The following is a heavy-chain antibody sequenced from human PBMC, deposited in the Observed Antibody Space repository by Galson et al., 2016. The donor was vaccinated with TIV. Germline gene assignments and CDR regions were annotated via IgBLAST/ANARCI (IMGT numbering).Heavy chain of an antibody. CDR2: ISGSGGTT. Sequence: SLRLSCAASGFTFSTFAMNWVRQAPGKGLEWVSVISGSGGTTYYADSVKGRFTVSRDNSKNTLYLQMNSLRAEDTAVYYCAKGYEGFNDAFDIWGRGTMVIVSS. CDR3: AKGYEGFNDAFDI. D-gene: IGHD5-18*01. V-gene: IGHV3-23*01. J-gene: IGHJ3*02. CDR1: GFTFSTFA.